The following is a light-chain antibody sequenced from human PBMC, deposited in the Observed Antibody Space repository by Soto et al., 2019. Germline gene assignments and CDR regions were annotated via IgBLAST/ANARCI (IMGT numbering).Light chain of an antibody. CDR3: QQYNSWLT. Sequence: EIVMTQSPATLSVSPGERATLSCRASQSVGSNLAWYQQKPGQAPRLLIYGASTRATDIPARFSGSGSETEFTLIISSLQSEDFAVYYCQQYNSWLTFGGGTKVEIK. CDR1: QSVGSN. CDR2: GAS. J-gene: IGKJ4*01. V-gene: IGKV3-15*01.